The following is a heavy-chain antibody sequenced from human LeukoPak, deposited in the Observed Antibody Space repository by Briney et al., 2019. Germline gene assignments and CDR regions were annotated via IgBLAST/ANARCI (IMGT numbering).Heavy chain of an antibody. CDR3: AKEWDGSGTRLGWFDP. Sequence: GGALRLSCAASGFTFSNYAMSWVRQAPGKGREWVSAISGSGGITYYADTVKSRVTISRDNSKNTLCMQINTLRAEDTAVYYCAKEWDGSGTRLGWFDPWGQGTLVTVSS. J-gene: IGHJ5*02. D-gene: IGHD3-10*01. CDR1: GFTFSNYA. CDR2: ISGSGGIT. V-gene: IGHV3-23*01.